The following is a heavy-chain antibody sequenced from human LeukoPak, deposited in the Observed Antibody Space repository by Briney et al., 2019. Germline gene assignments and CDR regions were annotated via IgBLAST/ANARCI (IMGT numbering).Heavy chain of an antibody. CDR3: AKDPGQTTVVTPPTTDY. D-gene: IGHD4-23*01. V-gene: IGHV3-23*01. CDR2: ITGSGTFT. Sequence: GGSLRLSCAASGITFINYSMTWVRQAPGKGLEWVSAITGSGTFTDYADSVRGRFTISRDNSKNTLYLQMNSLRAEDTAVYYCAKDPGQTTVVTPPTTDYWGQGTLVTVSS. CDR1: GITFINYS. J-gene: IGHJ4*02.